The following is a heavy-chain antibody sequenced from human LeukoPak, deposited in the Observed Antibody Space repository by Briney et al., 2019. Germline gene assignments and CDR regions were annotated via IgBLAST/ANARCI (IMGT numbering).Heavy chain of an antibody. CDR3: ARAVAAVVNWFDP. Sequence: ASVKVSCKASGYTFSGYYMHWLRQAPGQRLEWMGWINPNSGDTNNAQKFQGRVTMTSDTSISTAYMELSRLRSDDTAVYYCARAVAAVVNWFDPWGQGTLVTVSS. CDR1: GYTFSGYY. J-gene: IGHJ5*02. V-gene: IGHV1-2*02. D-gene: IGHD6-13*01. CDR2: INPNSGDT.